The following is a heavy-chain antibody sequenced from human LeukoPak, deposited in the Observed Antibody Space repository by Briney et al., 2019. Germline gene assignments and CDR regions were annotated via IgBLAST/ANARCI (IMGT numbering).Heavy chain of an antibody. CDR3: ARVMIYDSSGYPRYYFDY. CDR1: GGSISSGDYY. Sequence: PSETLSLTCTVSGGSISSGDYYWSWIRQPPGKGLEWIGYIYYSGSTYYNPSLKSQVTKSVDTSKNQFSLKLSSVTAADTAVYYCARVMIYDSSGYPRYYFDYWGQGTLVTVSS. J-gene: IGHJ4*02. V-gene: IGHV4-30-4*01. D-gene: IGHD3-22*01. CDR2: IYYSGST.